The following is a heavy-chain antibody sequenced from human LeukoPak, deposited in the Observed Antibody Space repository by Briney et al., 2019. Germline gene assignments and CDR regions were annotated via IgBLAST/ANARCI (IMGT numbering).Heavy chain of an antibody. V-gene: IGHV3-48*01. CDR2: ISSSSNTI. CDR1: GFTFSSYS. D-gene: IGHD4-23*01. Sequence: GGSLRLSCAASGFTFSSYSMNWVRQAPGKGLEWVSYISSSSNTIYYADSVRGRFTISRDSAKNSLYLQMNSLRAEDTAVYYCARRAGGYSHPYDYWGQGTLVTVSS. J-gene: IGHJ4*02. CDR3: ARRAGGYSHPYDY.